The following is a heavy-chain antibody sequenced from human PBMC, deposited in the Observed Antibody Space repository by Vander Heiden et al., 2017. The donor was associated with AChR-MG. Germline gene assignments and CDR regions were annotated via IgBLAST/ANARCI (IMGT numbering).Heavy chain of an antibody. CDR3: AVESYYEIRD. CDR1: GLPRRNAW. V-gene: IGHV3-15*01. J-gene: IGHJ4*02. D-gene: IGHD3-16*01. Sequence: EVQLVESGGDLVEPGGSLRLSCAVSGLPRRNAWMSWVRQAPGKGLEWIGRVRTKADGGTREYAAPVKGRFTVSRDDSENMLYLQMNSLKTEDTGVYYCAVESYYEIRDWGQRTLVTVSS. CDR2: VRTKADGGTR.